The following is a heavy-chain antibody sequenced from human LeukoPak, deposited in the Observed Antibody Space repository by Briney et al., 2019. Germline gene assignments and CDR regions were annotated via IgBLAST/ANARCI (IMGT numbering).Heavy chain of an antibody. CDR3: ALGLVVPAALERLNAFDI. D-gene: IGHD2-2*01. J-gene: IGHJ3*02. Sequence: SETLSLTCAVSGGSFSGFRWHWIRQPPGKGPEWIGEINHSGGTTYNPSLKSRVTISVDTSKIQFSLNLTSVTAADTAVYYCALGLVVPAALERLNAFDIWGHGTMVTVSS. V-gene: IGHV4-34*01. CDR2: INHSGGT. CDR1: GGSFSGFR.